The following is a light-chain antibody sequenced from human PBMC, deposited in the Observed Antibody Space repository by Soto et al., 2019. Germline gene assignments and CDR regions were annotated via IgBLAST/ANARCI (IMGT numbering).Light chain of an antibody. Sequence: QSALTQPPSASGSPGQSVTISCTGTSSDVGGYNYVSWYQQHPGKVPKLMIYEVNKRPSGVPDRFYGSKSGNTASLTVSGLQAEDEADYYCSSYAGSNANVVFGGGTQLTVL. V-gene: IGLV2-8*01. CDR2: EVN. CDR3: SSYAGSNANVV. J-gene: IGLJ2*01. CDR1: SSDVGGYNY.